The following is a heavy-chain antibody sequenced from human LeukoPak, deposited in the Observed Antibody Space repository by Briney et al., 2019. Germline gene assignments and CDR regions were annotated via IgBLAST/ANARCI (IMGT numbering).Heavy chain of an antibody. Sequence: SETLSLTCTVSGGSISSSSYYWGWIRQPPGKGLEWIGYIYYSGSTNYNPSLKSRVTISVDTSKNQFSLKLSSVTAADTAVYYCARHRGHALDYWGQGTLVTVSS. CDR3: ARHRGHALDY. CDR1: GGSISSSSYY. CDR2: IYYSGST. J-gene: IGHJ4*02. V-gene: IGHV4-61*05. D-gene: IGHD2-2*01.